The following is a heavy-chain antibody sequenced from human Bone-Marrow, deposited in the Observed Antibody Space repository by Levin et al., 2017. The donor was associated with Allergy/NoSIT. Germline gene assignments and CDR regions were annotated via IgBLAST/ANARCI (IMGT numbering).Heavy chain of an antibody. CDR1: GSNLTNYW. J-gene: IGHJ3*01. CDR3: ARRRGRDGYRDAFDF. V-gene: IGHV5-51*01. Sequence: GGSLRLSCKASGSNLTNYWIGWVRQMPGKGLQWMGIIYPGDSYTRYSPSFQGQVTISVDTSISTAYLQWSSLKASDSAMYYCARRRGRDGYRDAFDFWGQGTVVTVSS. CDR2: IYPGDSYT. D-gene: IGHD5-24*01.